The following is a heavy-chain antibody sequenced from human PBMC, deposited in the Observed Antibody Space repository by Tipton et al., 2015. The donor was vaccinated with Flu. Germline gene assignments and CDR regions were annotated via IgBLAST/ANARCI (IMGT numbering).Heavy chain of an antibody. Sequence: QLVQSGAEVKKPGSSVKVSCKASGGTFSSYAISWVRQAPGQGLEWMGRIIPILGIANYAQKFQGRVTITADKSTSTAYMELSSRRSEDTAGYYCARRNYGSGSPLGYYSYGMDVWGQGTTVTVSS. CDR2: IIPILGIA. CDR1: GGTFSSYA. V-gene: IGHV1-69*09. CDR3: ARRNYGSGSPLGYYSYGMDV. D-gene: IGHD3-10*01. J-gene: IGHJ6*02.